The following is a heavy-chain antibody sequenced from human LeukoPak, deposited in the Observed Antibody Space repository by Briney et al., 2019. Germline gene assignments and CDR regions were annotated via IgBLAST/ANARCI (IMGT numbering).Heavy chain of an antibody. V-gene: IGHV3-7*01. J-gene: IGHJ4*02. CDR1: GFTFSSYW. CDR2: IKQDGSEK. Sequence: GGSLGLSCAASGFTFSSYWMSWVRQAPGKGLEWVANIKQDGSEKYYVDSVKGRFTISRDNAKNSLYLQMNSLRAEDTAVYYCARAGAYSSSWYFNYWGQGTLVTVSS. D-gene: IGHD6-13*01. CDR3: ARAGAYSSSWYFNY.